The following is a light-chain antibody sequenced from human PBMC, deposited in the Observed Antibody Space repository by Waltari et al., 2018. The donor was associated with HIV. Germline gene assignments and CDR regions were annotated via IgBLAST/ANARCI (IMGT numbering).Light chain of an antibody. CDR2: GDN. CDR1: SPNIGTNA. V-gene: IGLV1-44*01. Sequence: SVLTQPPSASGAPGQGVAISCSGSSPNIGTNAVNWYQQVPGTAPNLLMYGDNQRPSGVPDRFSGSKSGTSASLAISGLQSEDEADYYCSAWDDSLNGPLFGGGTKLTVL. CDR3: SAWDDSLNGPL. J-gene: IGLJ3*02.